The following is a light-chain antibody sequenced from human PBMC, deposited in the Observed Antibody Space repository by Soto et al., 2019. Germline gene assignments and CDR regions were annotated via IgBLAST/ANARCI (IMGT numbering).Light chain of an antibody. CDR2: DVT. Sequence: QSVLTQPRSVSGSPGQSGTISCTVTGNDVGAYNYVSWYQQHPGRPPKLMIYDVTKWPSGVPERFSGSKSGNTASLTISGLQAEDEADYFCCSYAGGYIYLFGTGTKVTVL. V-gene: IGLV2-11*01. J-gene: IGLJ1*01. CDR1: GNDVGAYNY. CDR3: CSYAGGYIYL.